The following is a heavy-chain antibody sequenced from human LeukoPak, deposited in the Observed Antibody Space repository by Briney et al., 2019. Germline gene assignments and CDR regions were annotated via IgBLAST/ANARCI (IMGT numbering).Heavy chain of an antibody. CDR1: GGSISSYY. V-gene: IGHV4-59*01. D-gene: IGHD2-15*01. J-gene: IGHJ4*02. CDR3: ARDSRYCSGGSCYGWFDY. Sequence: PSETLSLTCTVSGGSISSYYWSWIRQPPGKGLEWIGYIYYSGSTNYNPSLKSRVTISVDTSKNQFSLKLSSVTAADTAVYYCARDSRYCSGGSCYGWFDYWGQGTLVTVSS. CDR2: IYYSGST.